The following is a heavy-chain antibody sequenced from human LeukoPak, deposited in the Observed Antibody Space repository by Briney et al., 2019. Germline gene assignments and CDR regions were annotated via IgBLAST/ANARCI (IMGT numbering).Heavy chain of an antibody. V-gene: IGHV3-74*01. CDR3: ARGYSSGLHFDY. Sequence: QSGGSLRLSRAASGFTLSSYWMHWVRQVPGKGLVWVSRIKSDGSDTRYADSVKGRFTISRDNAKNTLYLQMNSLRAEDTAVYYCARGYSSGLHFDYWGQGTLVTVSS. J-gene: IGHJ4*02. D-gene: IGHD6-19*01. CDR2: IKSDGSDT. CDR1: GFTLSSYW.